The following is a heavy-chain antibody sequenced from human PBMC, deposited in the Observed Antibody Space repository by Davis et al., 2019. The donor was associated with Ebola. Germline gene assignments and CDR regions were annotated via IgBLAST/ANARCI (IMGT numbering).Heavy chain of an antibody. CDR3: ARDRGALITSGMDV. Sequence: SVKVSCKAFGYKINTHGISWVRQAPGQGLEWMGGIIPIFGTANYAQKFQGRVTITADESTSTAYMELSSLRSEDTAVYYCARDRGALITSGMDVWGKGTTVTVSS. J-gene: IGHJ6*04. CDR1: GYKINTHG. D-gene: IGHD3-22*01. V-gene: IGHV1-69*13. CDR2: IIPIFGTA.